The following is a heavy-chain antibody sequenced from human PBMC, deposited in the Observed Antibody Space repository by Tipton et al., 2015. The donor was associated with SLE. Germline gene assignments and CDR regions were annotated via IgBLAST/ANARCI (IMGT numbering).Heavy chain of an antibody. CDR2: ISYDGSNK. J-gene: IGHJ6*02. CDR3: ARDLLPGYYGMDV. CDR1: GFTFSNYA. D-gene: IGHD1-26*01. V-gene: IGHV3-30*04. Sequence: SLRLSCAASGFTFSNYAMHWVRQAPGKGLEWVAVISYDGSNKYYADSVKGRFTISRDNSKNTLYLQMNSLRAEDTAVYYCARDLLPGYYGMDVWGQGTTVTVSS.